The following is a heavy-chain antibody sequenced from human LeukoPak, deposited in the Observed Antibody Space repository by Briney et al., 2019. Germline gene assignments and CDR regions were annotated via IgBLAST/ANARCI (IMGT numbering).Heavy chain of an antibody. D-gene: IGHD2-2*01. CDR3: AKDKDIVVVPVLDY. V-gene: IGHV3-23*01. Sequence: GGSLRLSCAASGFTFSSHAMNWVRQAPGKGLEWVSAISGSGGSTYYADSVKGRFTISRDNSKNTLYLQMNSLRAEDTAVYYCAKDKDIVVVPVLDYWGQGTLVTVSS. J-gene: IGHJ4*02. CDR2: ISGSGGST. CDR1: GFTFSSHA.